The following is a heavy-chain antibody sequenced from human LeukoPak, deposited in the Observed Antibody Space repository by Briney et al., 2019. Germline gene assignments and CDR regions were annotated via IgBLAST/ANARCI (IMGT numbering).Heavy chain of an antibody. J-gene: IGHJ4*02. CDR3: ARDSVTGGKRRDGYNIDY. CDR1: GFTFSSYA. D-gene: IGHD5-24*01. CDR2: ISYDGSNK. Sequence: GRSLRLSCAASGFTFSSYAMHWVRQAPGKGLEWVAVISYDGSNKYYADSVKGRFTISRDNSKNTLYLQMNSLRAEDTAVYYCARDSVTGGKRRDGYNIDYWGQGTLVTVSS. V-gene: IGHV3-30-3*01.